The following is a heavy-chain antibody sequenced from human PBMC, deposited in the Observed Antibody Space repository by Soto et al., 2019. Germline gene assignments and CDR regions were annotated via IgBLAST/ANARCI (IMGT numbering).Heavy chain of an antibody. CDR2: ISWNSGSI. D-gene: IGHD3-9*01. J-gene: IGHJ3*02. V-gene: IGHV3-9*01. CDR3: AKGPYDILTGYYEAAFDI. CDR1: GFTFDDYA. Sequence: GGSLRLSCAASGFTFDDYAMHWVRQAPGKGLEWVSGISWNSGSIGYADSVKGRFTISRDNAKNSLYLQMNSLRAEDTALYYCAKGPYDILTGYYEAAFDIWGQGTMVTVSS.